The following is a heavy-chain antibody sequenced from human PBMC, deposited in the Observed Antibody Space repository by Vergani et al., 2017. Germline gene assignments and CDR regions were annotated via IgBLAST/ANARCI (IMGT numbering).Heavy chain of an antibody. CDR2: INTNTGNP. J-gene: IGHJ5*02. D-gene: IGHD3-3*01. CDR3: ARDNYDFWSGYRNWFDP. V-gene: IGHV7-4-1*01. Sequence: QVQLVQSGSELKKPGASVKVSCKASGYTFTSYAMNWVRQAPGQGLEWMGWINTNTGNPTYAQGFTGRFVFSSDTSVSTAYLQICSLKAEDTAVYYCARDNYDFWSGYRNWFDPWGQGTLVTVSS. CDR1: GYTFTSYA.